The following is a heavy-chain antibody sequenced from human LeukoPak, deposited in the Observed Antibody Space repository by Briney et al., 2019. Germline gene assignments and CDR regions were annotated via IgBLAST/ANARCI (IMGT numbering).Heavy chain of an antibody. CDR3: AKGVVRGVPVYYYYGMDV. V-gene: IGHV3-23*01. J-gene: IGHJ6*02. CDR1: GFTFSSYA. D-gene: IGHD3-10*01. CDR2: ISGSGGST. Sequence: GGSLRLSCAASGFTFSSYAMSWVRQAPGKGLEWVSAISGSGGSTYYADSVKGRFTISRDNSKNTLYLQMNSLRAEDTAVYYCAKGVVRGVPVYYYYGMDVWGQGTTVTVSS.